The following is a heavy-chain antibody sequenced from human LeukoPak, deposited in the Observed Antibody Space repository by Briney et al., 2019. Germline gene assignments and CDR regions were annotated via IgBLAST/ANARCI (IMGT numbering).Heavy chain of an antibody. CDR3: ARFSSYCTNGVCGGNYFAY. J-gene: IGHJ4*02. V-gene: IGHV4-34*01. D-gene: IGHD2-8*01. Sequence: SETLSLTCAVYGGSFSGYYWSWIRQPPGKGLEWMGEINHSGSTNYNPSLKSLVTIAVDTSKNQFSLTLSSGTAADTAVYYCARFSSYCTNGVCGGNYFAYWGQGTLVTVSS. CDR1: GGSFSGYY. CDR2: INHSGST.